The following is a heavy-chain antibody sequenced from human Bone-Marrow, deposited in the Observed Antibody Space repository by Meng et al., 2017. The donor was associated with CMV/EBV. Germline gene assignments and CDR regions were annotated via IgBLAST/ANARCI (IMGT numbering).Heavy chain of an antibody. V-gene: IGHV3-7*01. D-gene: IGHD1-26*01. CDR3: GPSWA. CDR1: GFTFRTYW. J-gene: IGHJ4*02. CDR2: IKQDGSEK. Sequence: GGSLRLSCAASGFTFRTYWMSWVRQAPGKGLEWVANIKQDGSEKYYVDSVKGRFTISRDNAKSSLYLQMNSLRVEDTAVYYCGPSWAWGQGTLVTVSS.